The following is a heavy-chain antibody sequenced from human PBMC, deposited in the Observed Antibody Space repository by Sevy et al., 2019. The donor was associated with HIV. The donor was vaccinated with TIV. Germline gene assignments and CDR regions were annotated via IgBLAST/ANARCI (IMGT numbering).Heavy chain of an antibody. CDR1: GFTFSTYN. Sequence: GGSLRLSCAASGFTFSTYNMNWVRQAPGKGLEWVSSISNSSIYICYADSVKGRFTISRDNAKNSLFLQMNSLRAEDTAVYYCAREGDILTGHYIYHDIDYWGQGTLVTVSS. V-gene: IGHV3-21*01. D-gene: IGHD3-9*01. CDR2: ISNSSIYI. J-gene: IGHJ4*02. CDR3: AREGDILTGHYIYHDIDY.